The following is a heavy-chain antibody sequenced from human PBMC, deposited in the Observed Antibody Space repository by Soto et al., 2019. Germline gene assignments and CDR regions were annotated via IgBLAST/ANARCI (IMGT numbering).Heavy chain of an antibody. V-gene: IGHV4-30-4*01. CDR3: ARVPSPFDYSYAMDV. CDR1: GDSISSGNKY. J-gene: IGHJ6*02. Sequence: QVQLRESGPGLVMPSQTLSLTCTVSGDSISSGNKYWSWIRQPPGKGLEWIGYIFSSGTTYYNPSIKSRLTMSLDASQIQSSLKLNSLTDADTAVYFCARVPSPFDYSYAMDVWGQGPTVTVSS. CDR2: IFSSGTT. D-gene: IGHD3-16*01.